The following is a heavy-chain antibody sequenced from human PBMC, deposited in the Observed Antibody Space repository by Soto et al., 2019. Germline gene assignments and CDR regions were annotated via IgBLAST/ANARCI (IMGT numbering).Heavy chain of an antibody. Sequence: GGSLRLSCAASGFTFDDYAMHWVRQAPGKGLEWVSGISWNSGSIGYADSVKGRFTISRDNAKNSLYLQMNSLRAEDTALYYCAKDIEYGDGNPYDAFDIWGQGTMVTVSS. J-gene: IGHJ3*02. CDR1: GFTFDDYA. CDR2: ISWNSGSI. V-gene: IGHV3-9*01. D-gene: IGHD4-17*01. CDR3: AKDIEYGDGNPYDAFDI.